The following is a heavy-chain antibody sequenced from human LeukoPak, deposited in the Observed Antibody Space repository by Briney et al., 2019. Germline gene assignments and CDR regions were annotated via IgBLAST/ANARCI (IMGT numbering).Heavy chain of an antibody. J-gene: IGHJ4*02. CDR3: ARGIHYGDYDY. CDR1: GGSISSYY. CDR2: IYYSGST. V-gene: IGHV4-59*01. Sequence: SGTLSLTCTVSGGSISSYYWSWIRQPPGKGLEWIGYIYYSGSTNYNPSLKSRVTISVDTSKNQFSLKLSSVTAADTAVYYCARGIHYGDYDYWGQGTLVTVSS. D-gene: IGHD4-17*01.